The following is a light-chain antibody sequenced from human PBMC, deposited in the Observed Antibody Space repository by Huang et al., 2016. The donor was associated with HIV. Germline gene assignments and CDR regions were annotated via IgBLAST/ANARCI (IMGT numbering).Light chain of an antibody. V-gene: IGKV4-1*01. J-gene: IGKJ3*01. CDR1: QSILYSSTDKSY. Sequence: DIVMTQSPDSLAVSLGERATINCKSSQSILYSSTDKSYLAWYHQKPGQPPKLLIYGASTRESGVPDRISGSGSGTDFTLTISSLQAEDVAVYYCQQYYSSPFTFGPGTKVDIK. CDR2: GAS. CDR3: QQYYSSPFT.